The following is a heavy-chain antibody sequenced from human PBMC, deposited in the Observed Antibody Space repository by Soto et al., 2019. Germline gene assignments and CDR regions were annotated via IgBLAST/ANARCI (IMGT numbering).Heavy chain of an antibody. Sequence: EVQLLGSGGGLVQPGGSLRLSCVGSGFTFSTYWMNWVRQAPGKGLEWVANINPDGNVGTYVDSVRGRFTTPRDNAKNSLYLQMNSLRAHDTAVYFCSGWGGHDYNYWGQGIMVTVSS. D-gene: IGHD4-4*01. CDR3: SGWGGHDYNY. CDR2: INPDGNVG. J-gene: IGHJ4*02. V-gene: IGHV3-7*03. CDR1: GFTFSTYW.